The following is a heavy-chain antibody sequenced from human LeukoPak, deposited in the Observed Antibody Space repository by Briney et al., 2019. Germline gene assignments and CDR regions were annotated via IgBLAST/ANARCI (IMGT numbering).Heavy chain of an antibody. V-gene: IGHV3-21*05. D-gene: IGHD2-2*01. CDR2: INDVSGDI. J-gene: IGHJ4*02. CDR3: ARDTFQPGLIDC. Sequence: GGSLRPSCAASEFTFSHYAMNWVRQAPGKGLEWVSYINDVSGDIHYAESVKGRFTISRDNAKNTLYLQMNSLRAEDTAVYYCARDTFQPGLIDCWGQGTLVTVSS. CDR1: EFTFSHYA.